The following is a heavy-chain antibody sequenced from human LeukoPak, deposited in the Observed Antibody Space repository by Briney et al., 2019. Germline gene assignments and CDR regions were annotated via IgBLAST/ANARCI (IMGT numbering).Heavy chain of an antibody. CDR1: GYTFTGYY. CDR2: INPNSGGT. Sequence: ASVKVSCKASGYTFTGYYMHWVRQAPGQGLEWMGWINPNSGGTNYAQKFQGRVTMTRDTSISTAYMELSRLRSDDTAVYYCARDTISSWASDFWGQGTLVTVSS. J-gene: IGHJ4*02. CDR3: ARDTISSWASDF. D-gene: IGHD6-13*01. V-gene: IGHV1-2*02.